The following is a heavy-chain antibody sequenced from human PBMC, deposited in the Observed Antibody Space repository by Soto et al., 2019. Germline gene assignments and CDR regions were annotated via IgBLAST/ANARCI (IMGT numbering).Heavy chain of an antibody. D-gene: IGHD5-12*01. Sequence: QVQLVQSGAEEKQPGASVWLSCKASGYDFSSYAMHWVRQAPGQRLEWMGWINIGSGNTEYSQNFQDRITITRDTSSSTVYMELNSLKSEDTAVYYCARDGGDCGYRLIYYYYIGLDVWGQGTMVTVSS. CDR1: GYDFSSYA. J-gene: IGHJ6*02. CDR3: ARDGGDCGYRLIYYYYIGLDV. CDR2: INIGSGNT. V-gene: IGHV1-3*05.